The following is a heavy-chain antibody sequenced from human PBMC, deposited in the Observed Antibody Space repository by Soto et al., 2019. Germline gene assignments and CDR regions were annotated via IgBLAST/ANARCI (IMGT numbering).Heavy chain of an antibody. J-gene: IGHJ4*02. Sequence: PGGSLRLSCEASGFTFSSYGMTWVRQAPGKGLEWVSTIFAGGTTLYADSVKGRFTISRDNSQNTLYLQMTRLKADDTAVYYCAKDGSYYDFDYWGQGTQVPVSS. CDR3: AKDGSYYDFDY. CDR2: IFAGGTT. V-gene: IGHV3-23*01. CDR1: GFTFSSYG. D-gene: IGHD3-10*01.